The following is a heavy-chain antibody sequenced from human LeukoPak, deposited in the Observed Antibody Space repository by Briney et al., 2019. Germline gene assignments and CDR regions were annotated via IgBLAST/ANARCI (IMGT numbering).Heavy chain of an antibody. V-gene: IGHV1-2*02. J-gene: IGHJ5*02. D-gene: IGHD2-2*02. CDR1: GYTFTDYY. CDR2: INPYNGAT. Sequence: ASVKVSCKVSGYTFTDYYIHWVRQAPGAGLEWTGWINPYNGATNYAQKFQGRLTMTRDTSMNTVYMELNRSRSDDTAVYYCARAPYCDFSSCYTGYNWFDPWGQGTLVTVSS. CDR3: ARAPYCDFSSCYTGYNWFDP.